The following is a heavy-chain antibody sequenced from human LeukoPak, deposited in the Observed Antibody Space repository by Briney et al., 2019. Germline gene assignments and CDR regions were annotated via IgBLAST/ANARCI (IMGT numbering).Heavy chain of an antibody. V-gene: IGHV3-30-3*01. CDR1: GFTFSSYA. D-gene: IGHD4-17*01. J-gene: IGHJ4*02. CDR2: ISYDGSNK. CDR3: ARAASGSTVTTLFDY. Sequence: GGSLRLSCAASGFTFSSYAMHWVRQAPGKGLEWVAVISYDGSNKYYADSVKGRFTISRDNSKNTLYLQMNSLRVEDTAVYYCARAASGSTVTTLFDYWGQGTLVTVSS.